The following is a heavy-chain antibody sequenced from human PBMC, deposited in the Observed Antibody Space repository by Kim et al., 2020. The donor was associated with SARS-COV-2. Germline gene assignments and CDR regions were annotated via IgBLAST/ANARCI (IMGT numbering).Heavy chain of an antibody. J-gene: IGHJ4*02. CDR2: INHSGST. CDR3: ARGLASKHDY. D-gene: IGHD1-26*01. Sequence: SETLSLTCAVYGGSFSGYYWSWIRQPPGKGLEWIGEINHSGSTNYNPSLKSRVTISVDTSKNQFSLKLSSVTAADTAVYYCARGLASKHDYWGQGTLVTVSS. CDR1: GGSFSGYY. V-gene: IGHV4-34*01.